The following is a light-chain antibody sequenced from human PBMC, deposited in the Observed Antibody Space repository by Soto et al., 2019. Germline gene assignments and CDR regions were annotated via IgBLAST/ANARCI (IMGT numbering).Light chain of an antibody. J-gene: IGKJ1*01. CDR1: QGISNY. CDR3: KKHNSYSMT. Sequence: DIQMTQSPSSLSASVGDRVTITCRASQGISNYLAWYLQKPGKVPKLLIYAASTLQSGFPSRFTGSGSGPDFTLTIISLQPEGVATYYSKKHNSYSMTFGHGNKVEIK. V-gene: IGKV1-27*01. CDR2: AAS.